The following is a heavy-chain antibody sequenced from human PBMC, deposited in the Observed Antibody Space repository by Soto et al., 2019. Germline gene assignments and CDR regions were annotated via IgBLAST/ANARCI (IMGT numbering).Heavy chain of an antibody. V-gene: IGHV1-2*02. Sequence: ASVKVSCKASGYSFTGHYMHSVRRAPGRGLEWMGWVNLNTGGTDYAQEFQGRVTMTTATSIRTVYLEVTGLKFDDTAIYYCARDPSSFLGRVYGMDVWGQGTAVTVSS. CDR1: GYSFTGHY. J-gene: IGHJ6*02. CDR2: VNLNTGGT. CDR3: ARDPSSFLGRVYGMDV.